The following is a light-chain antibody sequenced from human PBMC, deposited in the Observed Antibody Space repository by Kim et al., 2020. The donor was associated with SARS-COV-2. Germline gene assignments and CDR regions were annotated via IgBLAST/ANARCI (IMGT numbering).Light chain of an antibody. Sequence: GQRLTLSCAGGYSNRGDNYVDWYQDVPGAAHRLLIHTNNQRPSGVPDRFSASKSGTSASLAISGLRSEDEADYYCAAWDDSLSGYVFGTGTKVTVL. CDR3: AAWDDSLSGYV. CDR1: YSNRGDNY. V-gene: IGLV1-47*01. J-gene: IGLJ1*01. CDR2: TNN.